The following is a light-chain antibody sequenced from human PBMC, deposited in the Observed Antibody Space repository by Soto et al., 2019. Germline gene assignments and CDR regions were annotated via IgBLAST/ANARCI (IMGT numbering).Light chain of an antibody. CDR2: WAS. CDR1: QSVFYSSNNKNY. J-gene: IGKJ3*01. V-gene: IGKV4-1*01. CDR3: QQYYITPLT. Sequence: DIVMTQSPDSLAVSLGERATINCKSSQSVFYSSNNKNYLAWYQQKPGQPPKLLIYWASTRESGVPDRFSGSGSGTDFTLTISSLQAVDVAVYYCQQYYITPLTFGPGTKVDLK.